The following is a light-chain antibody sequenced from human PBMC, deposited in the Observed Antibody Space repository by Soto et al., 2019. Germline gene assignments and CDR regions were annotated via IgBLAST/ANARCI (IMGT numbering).Light chain of an antibody. V-gene: IGKV1-6*01. CDR1: QDISDD. CDR2: GAS. CDR3: LQNHNYPRT. J-gene: IGKJ1*01. Sequence: AIQMTQSPSSLSASVGDRVTITCRASQDISDDVGWYQQTPGKAPKLLISGASRLQSGVPSRFSGSGSGAAFTLTITSLRPDDSATYYCLQNHNYPRTFGQGTKVDIK.